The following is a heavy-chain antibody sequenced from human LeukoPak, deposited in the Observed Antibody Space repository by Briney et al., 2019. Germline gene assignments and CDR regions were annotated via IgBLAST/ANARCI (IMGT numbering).Heavy chain of an antibody. D-gene: IGHD3-22*01. J-gene: IGHJ4*02. CDR2: ISGSGGST. V-gene: IGHV3-23*01. Sequence: ISGSGGSTYYADSVKGRFTISRDNSKNTLYLQMNSLRAEDTAVYYCAKGAEYYYDSSGYYYWGQGTLVTVSS. CDR3: AKGAEYYYDSSGYYY.